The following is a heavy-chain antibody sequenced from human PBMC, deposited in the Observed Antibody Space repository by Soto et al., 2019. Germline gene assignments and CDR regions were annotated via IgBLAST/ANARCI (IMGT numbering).Heavy chain of an antibody. CDR1: GFTLGRYG. Sequence: EVQLLESGGGLVQPGGSLRLSCAASGFTLGRYGMSWVRQAPGKGLEWVSAVSPNGQGIYYADSVTGRLTISRDFSTNTVFLHMDSLRAEDTAVYYCAKDRDYPRDYFHYWGQGTLVTVSS. J-gene: IGHJ4*02. V-gene: IGHV3-23*01. D-gene: IGHD3-10*01. CDR3: AKDRDYPRDYFHY. CDR2: VSPNGQGI.